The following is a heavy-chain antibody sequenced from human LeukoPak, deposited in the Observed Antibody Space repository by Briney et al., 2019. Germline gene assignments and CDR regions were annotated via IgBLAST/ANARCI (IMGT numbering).Heavy chain of an antibody. V-gene: IGHV4-59*01. Sequence: PSETLSLTCTVSGGSISSYYWSWIRQPPGKGLEWIGYIYYSGSTNYNPSLKSRVTISVDTSKNQFSLKLSSVTAADTAVYYCARVPRGSPAVYDFSNYGMDVWGQGTTVTVSS. D-gene: IGHD3-3*01. CDR2: IYYSGST. CDR1: GGSISSYY. CDR3: ARVPRGSPAVYDFSNYGMDV. J-gene: IGHJ6*02.